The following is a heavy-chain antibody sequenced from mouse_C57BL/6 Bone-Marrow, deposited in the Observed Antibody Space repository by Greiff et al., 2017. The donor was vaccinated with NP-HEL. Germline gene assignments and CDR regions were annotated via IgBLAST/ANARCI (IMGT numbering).Heavy chain of an antibody. Sequence: LQESGAELVRPGTSVKVSCKASGYAFTNYLIEWVKQRPGQGLEWIGVINPGSGGTNYNEKFKGKATLTADKYSSTAYMQLSSLTSEDSAVYFCAARGLRRTLYFDYWGQGTTLTVSS. D-gene: IGHD2-12*01. CDR1: GYAFTNYL. CDR3: AARGLRRTLYFDY. CDR2: INPGSGGT. J-gene: IGHJ2*01. V-gene: IGHV1-54*01.